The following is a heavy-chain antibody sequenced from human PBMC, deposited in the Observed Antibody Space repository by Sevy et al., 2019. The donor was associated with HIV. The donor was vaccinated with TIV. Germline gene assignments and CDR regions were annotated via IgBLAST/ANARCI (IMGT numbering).Heavy chain of an antibody. J-gene: IGHJ4*02. CDR2: ILPIFGLA. CDR3: ARVGYYDSSGHYPFDY. CDR1: GGTFTSYY. D-gene: IGHD3-22*01. V-gene: IGHV1-69*13. Sequence: ASMKVSCKASGGTFTSYYISWVRQAPGQGLEWMGGILPIFGLAHYAQKFQGRVTITADESTSTAYMELSSLRSEDTAVYYCARVGYYDSSGHYPFDYWGQGTLVTVSS.